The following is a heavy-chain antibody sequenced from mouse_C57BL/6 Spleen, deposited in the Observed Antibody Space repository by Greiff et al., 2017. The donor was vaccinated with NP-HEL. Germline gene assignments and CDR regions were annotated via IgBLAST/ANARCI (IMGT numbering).Heavy chain of an antibody. D-gene: IGHD1-1*01. CDR1: GFTFSDYG. CDR3: ARRSYYYGSSYPTFDY. CDR2: ISSGSSTI. J-gene: IGHJ2*01. V-gene: IGHV5-17*01. Sequence: EVHLVESGGGLVKPGGSLKLSCAASGFTFSDYGMHWVRQAPEKGLEWVAYISSGSSTIYYADTVKGRFTISRDNAKNTLFLQMTSLRSEDTAMYYCARRSYYYGSSYPTFDYWGQGTTLTVSS.